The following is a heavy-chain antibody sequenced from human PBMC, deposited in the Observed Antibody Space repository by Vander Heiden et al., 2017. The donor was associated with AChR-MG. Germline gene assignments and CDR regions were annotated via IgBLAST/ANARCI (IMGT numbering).Heavy chain of an antibody. J-gene: IGHJ4*02. CDR3: ARDRPDERSGDSPEGFDY. CDR2: IIPSFGTA. V-gene: IGHV1-69*01. CDR1: GGTFSSYA. Sequence: QVQPVQSAAEVKKPGSSVKVSCKASGGTFSSYAISMVGHAPGQGREWMGRIIPSFGTANDAEKFQGRVTITADESTSTAYMELSSLRSEETAVYYCARDRPDERSGDSPEGFDYWGQGTLVTVSS. D-gene: IGHD3-22*01.